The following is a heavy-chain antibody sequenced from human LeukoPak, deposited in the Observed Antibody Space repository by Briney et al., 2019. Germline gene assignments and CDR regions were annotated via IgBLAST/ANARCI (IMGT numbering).Heavy chain of an antibody. D-gene: IGHD3-3*01. V-gene: IGHV4-39*01. CDR1: GGSISSSSYY. Sequence: SETLSLTCTVSGGSISSSSYYWGWIRQPPGKGLEWIRSIYYSGSTYYNPSLKSRVTISVDTSKNQFSLKLSSVTAADTAVYYCARHFLYDFWSGYPEGFDYWGQGTLVTVSS. CDR2: IYYSGST. J-gene: IGHJ4*02. CDR3: ARHFLYDFWSGYPEGFDY.